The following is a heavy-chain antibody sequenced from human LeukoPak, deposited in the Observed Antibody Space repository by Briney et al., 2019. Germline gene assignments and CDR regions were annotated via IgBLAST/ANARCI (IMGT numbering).Heavy chain of an antibody. CDR3: ARQVVDYGGTPHLDY. V-gene: IGHV5-51*01. CDR1: GYSFTSYW. Sequence: GESLKISCKGSGYSFTSYWIGWVRQMLGKGLEWMGIIYPGDSDTRYSPSFQGQVTISADKSIGTAYLQWSSLKASDTAMYYCARQVVDYGGTPHLDYWGQGTLVTVSS. D-gene: IGHD4-23*01. CDR2: IYPGDSDT. J-gene: IGHJ4*02.